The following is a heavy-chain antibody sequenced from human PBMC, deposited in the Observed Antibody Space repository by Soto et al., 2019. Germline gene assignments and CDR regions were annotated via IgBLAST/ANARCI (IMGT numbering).Heavy chain of an antibody. D-gene: IGHD3-16*01. CDR3: ARMATFGSLNWFDP. CDR2: IKQDGSEK. Sequence: GGSLRLSCAASGFTFRSNWMSWVRQAPGKGLEWVANIKQDGSEKYYVDSVKGRFTISRDNAKNSLYLQMNSLRADDTAIYYCARMATFGSLNWFDPWGQGTLVTVSS. V-gene: IGHV3-7*03. J-gene: IGHJ5*02. CDR1: GFTFRSNW.